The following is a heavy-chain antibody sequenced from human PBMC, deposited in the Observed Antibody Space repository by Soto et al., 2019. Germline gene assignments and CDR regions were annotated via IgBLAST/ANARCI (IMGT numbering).Heavy chain of an antibody. CDR2: IWYDGSNK. D-gene: IGHD3-3*01. Sequence: GGSLRLSCAASGFTFSSYGMHWVRQAPGKGLEWVAVIWYDGSNKYYADSVRCRFTISRDNSKNTLYLQMNSLRAEDTAVYYCARDLRITIFGVVIFPHGMGVWGQGTTVTVSS. J-gene: IGHJ6*02. CDR1: GFTFSSYG. CDR3: ARDLRITIFGVVIFPHGMGV. V-gene: IGHV3-33*01.